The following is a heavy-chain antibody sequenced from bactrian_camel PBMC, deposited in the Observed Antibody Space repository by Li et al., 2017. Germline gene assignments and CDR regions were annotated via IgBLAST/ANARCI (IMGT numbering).Heavy chain of an antibody. V-gene: IGHV3S1*01. Sequence: HVQLVESGGGSVQEGGSLTLSCTPSGHIDSPYCMGWFRQAPGKVREGVASIYTGGGSTNYADSVKGRFTASRDNAKNTLYLQLNSLKTEDTAMYYCAKDLTDTTWTDRFNSWGQGTQVTVS. CDR1: GHIDSPYC. J-gene: IGHJ4*01. CDR3: AKDLTDTTWTDRFNS. D-gene: IGHD8*01. CDR2: IYTGGGST.